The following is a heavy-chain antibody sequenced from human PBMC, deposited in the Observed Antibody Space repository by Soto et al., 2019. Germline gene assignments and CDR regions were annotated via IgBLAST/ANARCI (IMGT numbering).Heavy chain of an antibody. CDR2: ISGIGATI. Sequence: GSLRLSCAASSFSFSSSAMSWVRQAPGKGLEWVSSISGIGATIHYADSVKGRFTISRDNSKNTLYLQMNSLRAEDTAVYYCAKGTFLDYFDYWGQGALVTVSS. CDR3: AKGTFLDYFDY. D-gene: IGHD3-16*01. J-gene: IGHJ4*02. V-gene: IGHV3-23*01. CDR1: SFSFSSSA.